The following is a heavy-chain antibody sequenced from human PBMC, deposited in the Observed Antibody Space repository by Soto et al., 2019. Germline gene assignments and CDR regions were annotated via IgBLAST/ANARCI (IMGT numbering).Heavy chain of an antibody. J-gene: IGHJ4*02. CDR3: ARDVAYSSSYFDY. V-gene: IGHV3-30-3*01. D-gene: IGHD6-13*01. CDR1: GFTFSSYA. CDR2: ISYDGSNK. Sequence: QVHLVESGGGVVQPGRSLRLSCAASGFTFSSYAMHWVRQAPGKGLEWVAVISYDGSNKYYADSVKGRFTISRDNSKNTLYLQMNSLRAEDTAVYYCARDVAYSSSYFDYWGQGTLVTVSS.